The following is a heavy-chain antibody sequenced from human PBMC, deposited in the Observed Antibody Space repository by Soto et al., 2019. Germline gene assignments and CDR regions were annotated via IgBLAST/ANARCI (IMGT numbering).Heavy chain of an antibody. Sequence: PGKGLEWVSVIYSGGSTYYADSVKGRFTTARDNSKNTLYLQMNSLRAEDTAVYYCARYFSQPQDGIRDCPPVSAFLLNRSSDL. D-gene: IGHD3-9*01. J-gene: IGHJ2*01. CDR2: IYSGGST. V-gene: IGHV3-53*01. CDR3: ARYFSQPQDGIRDCPPVSAFLLNRSSDL.